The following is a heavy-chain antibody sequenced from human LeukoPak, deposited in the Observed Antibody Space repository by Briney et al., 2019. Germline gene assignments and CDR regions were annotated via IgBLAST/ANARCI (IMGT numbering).Heavy chain of an antibody. CDR2: IKQDGSEK. CDR3: ARERSTFNYNRDDGRAYIMEY. CDR1: GFTFSSYS. D-gene: IGHD3-16*01. Sequence: PGGSLRLSCAASGFTFSSYSMNWVRQAPGKGLEWVANIKQDGSEKYYVDSVKGRFTISRDNAKNSVSLQLNNLRAEDTALYYCARERSTFNYNRDDGRAYIMEYWGQGTLVTVSS. V-gene: IGHV3-7*01. J-gene: IGHJ4*02.